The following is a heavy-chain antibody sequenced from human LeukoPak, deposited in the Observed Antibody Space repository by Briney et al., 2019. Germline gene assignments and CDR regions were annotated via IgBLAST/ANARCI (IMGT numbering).Heavy chain of an antibody. D-gene: IGHD2-15*01. J-gene: IGHJ3*02. V-gene: IGHV4-59*08. CDR2: IYYSGST. Sequence: SETLSLTCTVSGGSLSSYYWSWIRQPPGKRLEWIAYIYYSGSTNYNPSLKSRVTISVDTSKNQFSLKLGSVTAADTAVYYCARYCSGGSCPYAFDMWGQGTMVTVSS. CDR1: GGSLSSYY. CDR3: ARYCSGGSCPYAFDM.